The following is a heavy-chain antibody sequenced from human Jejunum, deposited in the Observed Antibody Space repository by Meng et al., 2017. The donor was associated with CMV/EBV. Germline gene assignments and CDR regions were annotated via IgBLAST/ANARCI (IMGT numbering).Heavy chain of an antibody. D-gene: IGHD3-3*01. CDR1: GLNVSSNY. V-gene: IGHV3-66*01. Sequence: EVQLVESGGDLVQPGESLRLSCAASGLNVSSNYMSWLRQAPGKGLEWVSILYSSGITYYADSVKGRFTISRDNSKNTLYFQMNTLRAEDTAVYYCARWSGAYYDYWGQGTLVTVSS. J-gene: IGHJ4*02. CDR3: ARWSGAYYDY. CDR2: LYSSGIT.